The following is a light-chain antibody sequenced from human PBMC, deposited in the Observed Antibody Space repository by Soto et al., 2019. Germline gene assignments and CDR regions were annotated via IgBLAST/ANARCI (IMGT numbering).Light chain of an antibody. CDR3: SSYTNINTRV. CDR2: EVS. V-gene: IGLV2-8*01. J-gene: IGLJ3*02. CDR1: SSDVGGYKY. Sequence: QSALTQPPSASGSPGQSVTISCTGTSSDVGGYKYVSWYQQHPGKAPKLILYEVSKRPSGVPDRFSGSKSGNTASLTVSGLQAEDEADYYCSSYTNINTRVFGGGTKLTVL.